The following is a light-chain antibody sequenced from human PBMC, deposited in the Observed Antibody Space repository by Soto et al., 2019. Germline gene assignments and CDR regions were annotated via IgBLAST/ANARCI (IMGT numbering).Light chain of an antibody. J-gene: IGKJ1*01. CDR1: QSVSSY. CDR3: QQYGSSPWT. V-gene: IGKV3-11*01. Sequence: DIVLTQSPATLSLSPGERATLSGRASQSVSSYFAWYHQKPGQAPRLLIYDASNRATGIPARFSGSGSGTDFTLTISSLEPEDFAVDDCQQYGSSPWTFGQGTKVDIK. CDR2: DAS.